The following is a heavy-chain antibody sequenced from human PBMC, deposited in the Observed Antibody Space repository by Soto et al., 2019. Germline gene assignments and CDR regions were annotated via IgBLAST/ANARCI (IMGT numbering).Heavy chain of an antibody. CDR3: ARAPPVDSGKLRLDY. D-gene: IGHD3-10*01. Sequence: EVQLVESGGGLVQPGGSLRLSCAASGFTVSSNYMSWVRQVPGKGLEWVSAIYSGGSTYYADSVKGRFTISRDNSKNTVYLQMNSLRNEDTAVYYCARAPPVDSGKLRLDYWCQGTLVTVSS. V-gene: IGHV3-66*01. J-gene: IGHJ4*02. CDR1: GFTVSSNY. CDR2: IYSGGST.